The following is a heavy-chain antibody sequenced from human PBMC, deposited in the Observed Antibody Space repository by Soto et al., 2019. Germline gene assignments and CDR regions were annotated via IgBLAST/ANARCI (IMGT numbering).Heavy chain of an antibody. Sequence: GGSLRLSCAASGFTFSSYAMSWVRQAPGKGLEWVSAISGRGGSTYYADSVKGRFTLSIDNSKNTLYLQMNSLRAEDTAVYYCTKDPLDYDFWSGYPTAYFDYWGQGTLATVYS. V-gene: IGHV3-23*01. CDR1: GFTFSSYA. J-gene: IGHJ4*02. CDR3: TKDPLDYDFWSGYPTAYFDY. CDR2: ISGRGGST. D-gene: IGHD3-3*01.